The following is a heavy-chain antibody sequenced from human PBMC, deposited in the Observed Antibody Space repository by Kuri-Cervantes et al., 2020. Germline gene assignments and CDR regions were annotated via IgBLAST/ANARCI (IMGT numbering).Heavy chain of an antibody. CDR3: AKSALGSSVWPKNHYYYYMDV. V-gene: IGHV3-13*01. CDR1: GFTLSTYD. D-gene: IGHD6-19*01. CDR2: IGIAGDT. Sequence: GESLKISCAASGFTLSTYDMHWVRQSTGKGLEWVSAIGIAGDTSYPGSVKGRFTISGDNSKNTLYLQMNSLRADDTAVYYCAKSALGSSVWPKNHYYYYMDVWGKGTTVTVSS. J-gene: IGHJ6*03.